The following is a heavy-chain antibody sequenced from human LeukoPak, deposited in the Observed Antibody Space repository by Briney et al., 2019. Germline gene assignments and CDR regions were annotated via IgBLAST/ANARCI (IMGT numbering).Heavy chain of an antibody. V-gene: IGHV3-21*01. CDR1: GFTFSSYS. CDR2: ISSSSSYI. D-gene: IGHD3-3*01. Sequence: GGSLRLSCAASGFTFSSYSMNWVRQAPGKGLEWVSSISSSSSYIYYADLVKGRFTISRDNAKNSLYLQMNSLRAEDTAVYYCARVGIVWSYYFDYWGQGTLVTVSS. CDR3: ARVGIVWSYYFDY. J-gene: IGHJ4*02.